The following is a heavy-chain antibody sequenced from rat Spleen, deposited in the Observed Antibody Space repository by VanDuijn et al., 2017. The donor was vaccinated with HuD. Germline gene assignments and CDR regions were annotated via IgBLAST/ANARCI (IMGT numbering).Heavy chain of an antibody. D-gene: IGHD5-1*01. J-gene: IGHJ2*01. Sequence: EVQLVESGGGLVQPGKSLKLSCAASGFTFRSFGMVWVRQAPTKGLEWVAFISTDGANTYYRDSVKGRFTISRDNAKSTLYLQMESLRSEDTATYYCTKGVTGGDYWGQGVMVTVSS. CDR3: TKGVTGGDY. CDR2: ISTDGANT. CDR1: GFTFRSFG. V-gene: IGHV5S13*01.